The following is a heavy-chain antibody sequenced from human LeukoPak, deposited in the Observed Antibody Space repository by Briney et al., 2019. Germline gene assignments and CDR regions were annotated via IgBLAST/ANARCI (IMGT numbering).Heavy chain of an antibody. CDR2: IYSGGST. J-gene: IGHJ3*02. V-gene: IGHV3-53*01. CDR3: AREVGQGNTYYYDSSGYPHDAFDI. Sequence: GGSLRLSCAASGFTFSSYAMSWVRQAPGKGLEWVSVIYSGGSTYYADSVKGRFTISRDNSKNTLYLQMNSLRAEDTAVYYCAREVGQGNTYYYDSSGYPHDAFDIWGQGTMVTVSS. CDR1: GFTFSSYA. D-gene: IGHD3-22*01.